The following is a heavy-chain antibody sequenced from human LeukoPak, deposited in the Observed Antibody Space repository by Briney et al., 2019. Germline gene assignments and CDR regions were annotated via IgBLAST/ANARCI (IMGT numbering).Heavy chain of an antibody. D-gene: IGHD5-18*01. CDR1: GFTFSSYA. Sequence: GGSLSLSCAASGFTFSSYAMHWVRQAPGKGLEWVAVISYDGSNKYYADSVKGRFTISRDNSKNTLYLQMNSLRAEDTAVYYCARGDTAMVTWGQGTLVTVSS. CDR3: ARGDTAMVT. J-gene: IGHJ5*02. V-gene: IGHV3-30-3*01. CDR2: ISYDGSNK.